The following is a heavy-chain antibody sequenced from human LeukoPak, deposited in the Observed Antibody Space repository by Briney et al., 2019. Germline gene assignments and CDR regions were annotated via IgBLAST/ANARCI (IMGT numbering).Heavy chain of an antibody. CDR1: GGSISTHY. J-gene: IGHJ4*02. D-gene: IGHD6-13*01. Sequence: SETLSLTCTVSGGSISTHYWSWIRQPAGKGLEWIGRIYTSGSTNYNPSLKSRVTISVDTSKNQFSLKLSSVTAADTAVYYCASKSESSGWYYFDYWGQGTLVTVSS. CDR3: ASKSESSGWYYFDY. V-gene: IGHV4-4*07. CDR2: IYTSGST.